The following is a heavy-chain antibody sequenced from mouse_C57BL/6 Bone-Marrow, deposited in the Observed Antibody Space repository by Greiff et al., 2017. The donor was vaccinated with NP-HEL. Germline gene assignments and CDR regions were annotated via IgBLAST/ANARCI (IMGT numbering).Heavy chain of an antibody. V-gene: IGHV1-53*01. CDR1: GYTFTSYW. CDR3: ARSGYDYDAGAWFAY. CDR2: INPSNGGT. J-gene: IGHJ3*01. Sequence: QVQLKQPGTELVKPGASVKLSCKASGYTFTSYWMHWVKQRPGQGLEWIGNINPSNGGTNYNEKFKSKATLTVDKSSSTAYMQLSSLTSGDSAVYYCARSGYDYDAGAWFAYWGQGTLVTVSA. D-gene: IGHD2-4*01.